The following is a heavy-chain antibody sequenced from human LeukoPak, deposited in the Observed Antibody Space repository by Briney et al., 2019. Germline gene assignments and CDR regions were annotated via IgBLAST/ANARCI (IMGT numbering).Heavy chain of an antibody. CDR2: IYYSGST. CDR1: GGSISSSSYY. Sequence: SETLSLTCTVSGGSISSSSYYWGWIRQPPGKGLEWIGSIYYSGSTYYNPSLKSRVTIPVDTSKNQFSLKLSSVTAADTAVYYCAAIVVPAAPYWYFDLWGRGTLVTVSS. V-gene: IGHV4-39*01. D-gene: IGHD2-2*01. J-gene: IGHJ2*01. CDR3: AAIVVPAAPYWYFDL.